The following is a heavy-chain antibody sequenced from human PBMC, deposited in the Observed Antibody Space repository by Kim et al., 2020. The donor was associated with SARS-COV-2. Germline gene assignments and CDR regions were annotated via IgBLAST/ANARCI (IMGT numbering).Heavy chain of an antibody. D-gene: IGHD3-3*01. CDR2: ST. CDR3: ASGFLEWLGY. V-gene: IGHV3-53*01. Sequence: STSYEDSVKGRFTISRDNPKNTLYLQMNSLRAEDTAVYYCASGFLEWLGYWGQGTLVTVSS. J-gene: IGHJ4*02.